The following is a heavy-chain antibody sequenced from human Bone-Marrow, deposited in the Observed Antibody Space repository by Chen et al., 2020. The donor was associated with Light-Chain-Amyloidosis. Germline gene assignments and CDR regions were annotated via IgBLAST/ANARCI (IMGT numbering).Heavy chain of an antibody. V-gene: IGHV3-53*01. CDR3: ARLGYCSGGSCDSYAFDI. CDR1: GFTVSSNY. J-gene: IGHJ3*02. CDR2: IYSGGST. Sequence: EVQLVESGGGLIQPGGSLRLSCAASGFTVSSNYMSWVRQAPGKGLEWVSVIYSGGSTYYADSVKGRFTIPRDNSKNTLYLQMNSLRAEDTAVYYCARLGYCSGGSCDSYAFDIWGQGTMVTVSS. D-gene: IGHD2-15*01.